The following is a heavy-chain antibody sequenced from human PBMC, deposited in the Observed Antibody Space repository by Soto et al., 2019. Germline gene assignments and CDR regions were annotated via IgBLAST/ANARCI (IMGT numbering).Heavy chain of an antibody. V-gene: IGHV4-59*01. CDR3: ARAASSGTYLRVSYFDY. J-gene: IGHJ4*02. CDR1: GGSISSYN. Sequence: PSETLSLTCTVSGGSISSYNWIWIRQSPGKGLECIGYIHYSGSTNYNPSLKSRVTISVDRSKNQFSLKVSSVTAADTALYFCARAASSGTYLRVSYFDYCGQGTLVTVSS. D-gene: IGHD1-26*01. CDR2: IHYSGST.